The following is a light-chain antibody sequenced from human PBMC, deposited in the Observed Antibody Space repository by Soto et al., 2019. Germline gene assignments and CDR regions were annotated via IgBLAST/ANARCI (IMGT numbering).Light chain of an antibody. V-gene: IGKV3-11*01. Sequence: EIVLTQSPATLSLSPGERATLSCRASQSVSSYLAWYQQKPGQAPRLLIYDASNRATGIPARFSGSGSGTDFTLTISSLEPEDLAVYYCQQRSNWPLLTFGGVTKVEIK. CDR1: QSVSSY. CDR2: DAS. J-gene: IGKJ4*01. CDR3: QQRSNWPLLT.